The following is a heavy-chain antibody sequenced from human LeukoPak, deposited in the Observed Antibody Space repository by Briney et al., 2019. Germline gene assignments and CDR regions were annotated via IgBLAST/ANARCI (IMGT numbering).Heavy chain of an antibody. D-gene: IGHD5-12*01. CDR1: GFTFSSYS. CDR2: ISSSGSYT. J-gene: IGHJ3*02. CDR3: ARGTGYAVLDI. Sequence: GGSLRLSCAASGFTFSSYSMNWVRQAPGKGLEWVSSISSSGSYTYCADSVKGRFTISRDNAKNSLYLQMNSLRAEDTAVYYCARGTGYAVLDIWGQGTMVTVSS. V-gene: IGHV3-21*01.